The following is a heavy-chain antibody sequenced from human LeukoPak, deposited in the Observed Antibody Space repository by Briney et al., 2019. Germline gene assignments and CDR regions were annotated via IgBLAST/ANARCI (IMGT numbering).Heavy chain of an antibody. CDR2: ISYDGSNK. CDR1: GFTFSSYA. CDR3: ARSSGDRGSAFDI. J-gene: IGHJ3*02. V-gene: IGHV3-30-3*01. D-gene: IGHD7-27*01. Sequence: GRSLRLSCAASGFTFSSYAMHWVRQAPGKGLEWVAVISYDGSNKYYADSVKGRFTISRDNSKNTLYLQMNSLRAEDTAVYYCARSSGDRGSAFDIWGQGTMVTVSS.